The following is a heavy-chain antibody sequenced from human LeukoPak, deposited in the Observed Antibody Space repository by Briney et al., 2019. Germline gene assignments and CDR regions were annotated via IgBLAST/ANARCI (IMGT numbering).Heavy chain of an antibody. CDR2: IKQDGSEK. D-gene: IGHD1-1*01. J-gene: IGHJ4*02. CDR3: ARDDTWNLDY. Sequence: GGSLRLSCAVSGFTFSSYWMSWVRQAPGKGLEWVANIKQDGSEKYYVDSVKGRFTISRDNAKNSLYLQMDSLRAEDTAVHYCARDDTWNLDYWGQGTLVTVSS. V-gene: IGHV3-7*05. CDR1: GFTFSSYW.